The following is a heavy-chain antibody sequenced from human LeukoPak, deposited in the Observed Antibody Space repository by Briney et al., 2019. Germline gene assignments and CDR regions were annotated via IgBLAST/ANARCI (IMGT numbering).Heavy chain of an antibody. CDR3: AASGFDP. J-gene: IGHJ5*02. CDR1: GFIFSRYG. Sequence: GGSLRLSCAASGFIFSRYGMHWVRQAPGKGLEWVAFIRFDGSNQFYADSVKGRFTVSIDNSKNILYLQMNSLRVEDTSVYYCAASGFDPWGQGTLVTVSS. CDR2: IRFDGSNQ. V-gene: IGHV3-30*02.